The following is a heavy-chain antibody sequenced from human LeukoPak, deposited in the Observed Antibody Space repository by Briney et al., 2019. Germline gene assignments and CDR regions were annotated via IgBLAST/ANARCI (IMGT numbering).Heavy chain of an antibody. J-gene: IGHJ4*02. Sequence: SETLSLTCAVYGESFSDYYWTWVRQPPGKGLEWIGEINHSGSTNYNPSLKSRVTISADTSKNQFSLKLKSMTAADTAVYYCARRPRSTESDDGPSGLDYWGQGTLVTVSS. CDR3: ARRPRSTESDDGPSGLDY. V-gene: IGHV4-34*01. CDR1: GESFSDYY. D-gene: IGHD2-8*02. CDR2: INHSGST.